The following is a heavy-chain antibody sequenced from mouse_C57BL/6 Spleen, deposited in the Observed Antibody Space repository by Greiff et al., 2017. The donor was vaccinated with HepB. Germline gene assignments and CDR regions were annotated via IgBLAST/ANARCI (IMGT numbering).Heavy chain of an antibody. D-gene: IGHD1-2*01. CDR3: ARTARIKY. V-gene: IGHV3-2*02. Sequence: EVKLQESGPGLVKPSQSLSLTCTVTGYSITSGYGWNWIRQFPGNKLEWMGYISYSGSTNYNPYLKSRISITRDTSKNQFFLQLNSVTTEDTATYYCARTARIKYWGQGTTLTGSS. CDR2: ISYSGST. J-gene: IGHJ2*01. CDR1: GYSITSGYG.